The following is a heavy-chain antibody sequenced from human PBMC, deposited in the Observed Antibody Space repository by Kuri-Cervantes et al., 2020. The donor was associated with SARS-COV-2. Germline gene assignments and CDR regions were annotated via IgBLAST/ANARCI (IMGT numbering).Heavy chain of an antibody. V-gene: IGHV3-21*01. Sequence: GGSLRLSCAASGFTFDDYGMSWVRQAPGKGLEWVSSISSSSSYIYYADSVKGRFTISRDNAKNSLYLQMNSLRAEDTAVYYCARGNCSSTSCYPYFDYWGQGTLVTVSS. CDR2: ISSSSSYI. D-gene: IGHD2-2*01. CDR3: ARGNCSSTSCYPYFDY. J-gene: IGHJ4*02. CDR1: GFTFDDYG.